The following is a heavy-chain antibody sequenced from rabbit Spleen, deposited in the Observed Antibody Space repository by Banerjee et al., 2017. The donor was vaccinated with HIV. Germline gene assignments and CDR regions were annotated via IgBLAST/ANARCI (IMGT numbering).Heavy chain of an antibody. Sequence: QSLEESGGDLVKPGASLTLTCTASGFSFSSSDYMCWVRQAPGKGLEWISCIAGSGVTYYASWAKGRFTISKTSSTTVTLQMTSLTAADTATYFCARDLAYGYNTGYYFDLWGQGTLVTVS. D-gene: IGHD7-1*01. CDR3: ARDLAYGYNTGYYFDL. CDR1: GFSFSSSDY. CDR2: IAGSGVT. V-gene: IGHV1S40*01. J-gene: IGHJ3*01.